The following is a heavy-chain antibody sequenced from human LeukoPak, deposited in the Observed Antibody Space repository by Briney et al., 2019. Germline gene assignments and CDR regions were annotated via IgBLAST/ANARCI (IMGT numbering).Heavy chain of an antibody. Sequence: SETLSLTCTVSGGSISSYYWSWIRQPPGKGLEWIGYIYYSGSTNYNPSLKSRVTISVDTSKNQFSLKLSSVTAADTAVYYCASSYCGGDCHPWGQGTTVTVSS. CDR1: GGSISSYY. D-gene: IGHD2-21*02. CDR3: ASSYCGGDCHP. V-gene: IGHV4-59*01. J-gene: IGHJ3*01. CDR2: IYYSGST.